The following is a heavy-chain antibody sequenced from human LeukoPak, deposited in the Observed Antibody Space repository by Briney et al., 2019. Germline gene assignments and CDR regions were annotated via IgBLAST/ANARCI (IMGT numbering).Heavy chain of an antibody. Sequence: SQTLSLTCAISGDSVSSNSAAWTWVRQSPARGLEWVGRTYFSARWYHDFEVAVRSRITINADTSKNEFSLHINSVTSEDTVVYYCARESFSTGWYGIWGQGTMVTVSS. V-gene: IGHV6-1*01. CDR1: GDSVSSNSAA. CDR3: ARESFSTGWYGI. CDR2: TYFSARWYH. J-gene: IGHJ3*02. D-gene: IGHD6-19*01.